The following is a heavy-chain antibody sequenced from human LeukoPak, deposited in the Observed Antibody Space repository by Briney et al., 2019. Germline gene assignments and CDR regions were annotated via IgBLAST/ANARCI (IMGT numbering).Heavy chain of an antibody. Sequence: GGSLRLSCAASAFIFSHYGMHWVRQAPGKGLEWVAFIRYDGGHKYYADSVKGRFTISRDNSKNTLNLQMNSLRAEDTAVYYCARELVVGPAEYFQHWGQGTLVTVSS. V-gene: IGHV3-30*02. CDR3: ARELVVGPAEYFQH. CDR2: IRYDGGHK. CDR1: AFIFSHYG. D-gene: IGHD2-8*02. J-gene: IGHJ1*01.